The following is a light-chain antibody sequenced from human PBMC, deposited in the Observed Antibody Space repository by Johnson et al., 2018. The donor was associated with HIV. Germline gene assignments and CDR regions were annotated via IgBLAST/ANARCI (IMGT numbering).Light chain of an antibody. J-gene: IGLJ1*01. V-gene: IGLV1-51*02. Sequence: QSLLTQPPSVSAAPGQKVTISCSGSSSNIGNNYVSWYQQLPGTAPKLLIYENNKRPSGIPDRFSGSKSGTSATLGITGLQTGDEADYYCGTGDTSLSSSDYVFGTGTKVTVL. CDR1: SSNIGNNY. CDR2: ENN. CDR3: GTGDTSLSSSDYV.